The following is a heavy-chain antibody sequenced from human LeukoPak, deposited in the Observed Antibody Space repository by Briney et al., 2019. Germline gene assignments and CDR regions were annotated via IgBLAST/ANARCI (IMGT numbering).Heavy chain of an antibody. D-gene: IGHD3-9*01. CDR2: ISGSGGST. V-gene: IGHV3-23*01. J-gene: IGHJ4*02. Sequence: PGGSLRLSCAASGFTFSSYAMSWVRQAPGKGLEWVSAISGSGGSTYYADSVKGRFTISRHNSKNTLYLQMNSLRAEDTAVYYCARVLTTHGGIDYWGQGTLVTVSS. CDR1: GFTFSSYA. CDR3: ARVLTTHGGIDY.